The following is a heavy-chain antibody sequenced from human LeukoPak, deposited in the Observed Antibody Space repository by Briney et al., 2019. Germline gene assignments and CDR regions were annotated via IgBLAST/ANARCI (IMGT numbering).Heavy chain of an antibody. V-gene: IGHV3-30*03. J-gene: IGHJ4*02. Sequence: GGSLRLSCAASGFTFSSYGMHWVRQAPGKGLEWVAIISYDGSNKYYADSVKGRFTISRDNAKNSLYLQMNSLRAEDTALYYCAREEFDYWGQGTLVTVSS. CDR2: ISYDGSNK. CDR3: AREEFDY. CDR1: GFTFSSYG.